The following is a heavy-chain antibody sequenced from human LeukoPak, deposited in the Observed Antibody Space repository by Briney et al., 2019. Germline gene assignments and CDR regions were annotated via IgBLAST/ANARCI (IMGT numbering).Heavy chain of an antibody. Sequence: GGSLRLSCAASGFTFSSYWMSWVRQAPGKGLEWVANIKRDGSEKYYVDSVKGRFTISRDNAKNSLYLQMNSLRAEDTAVYYCARDGRDTAMVVYDYWGQGTLVTVSS. CDR1: GFTFSSYW. V-gene: IGHV3-7*01. CDR3: ARDGRDTAMVVYDY. D-gene: IGHD5-18*01. CDR2: IKRDGSEK. J-gene: IGHJ4*01.